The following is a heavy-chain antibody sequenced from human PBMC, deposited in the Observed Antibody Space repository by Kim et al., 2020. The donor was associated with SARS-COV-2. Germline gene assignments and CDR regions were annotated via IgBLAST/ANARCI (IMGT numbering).Heavy chain of an antibody. CDR1: GDSVSSNNAV. V-gene: IGHV6-1*01. J-gene: IGHJ6*02. CDR2: TYYRSKWSN. D-gene: IGHD6-6*01. Sequence: SQTLSLTCAISGDSVSSNNAVWSWIRQSPSRGLEWLGRTYYRSKWSNGYAVSVKSRISINPDTSKNQFSLQLNSVTPEDTAVYYCARGQAYDSSSGTRYYGMDVWGQGTTVTVSS. CDR3: ARGQAYDSSSGTRYYGMDV.